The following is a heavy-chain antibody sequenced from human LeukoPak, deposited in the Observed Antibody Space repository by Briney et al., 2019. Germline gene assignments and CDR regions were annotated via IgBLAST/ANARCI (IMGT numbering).Heavy chain of an antibody. CDR1: GFTFSSYG. Sequence: PGGSLRLSCAASGFTFSSYGMHWVRQAPGKGLEWVAVISYAGSNKYYADSVKGRFTISRDNSKNTLYLQMNSLRAEDTAVYYCAKESGRYCSSTSCYPFDYWGQGTLVTVSS. CDR3: AKESGRYCSSTSCYPFDY. D-gene: IGHD2-2*01. J-gene: IGHJ4*02. CDR2: ISYAGSNK. V-gene: IGHV3-30*18.